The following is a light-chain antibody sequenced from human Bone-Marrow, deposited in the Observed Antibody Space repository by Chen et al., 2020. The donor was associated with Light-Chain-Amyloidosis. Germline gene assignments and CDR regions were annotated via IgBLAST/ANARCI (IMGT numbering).Light chain of an antibody. CDR1: SSAIGRYDY. Sequence: QSALTQPASVSGSPGQAITISCTGTSSAIGRYDYVSWFQQHPGKAPELVIYEVNSRPSGVSDRFSGSKSGTTASLTLSRLQTEDEANYYCAAFTTSKTWVFGGGTKLTVL. J-gene: IGLJ3*02. CDR2: EVN. CDR3: AAFTTSKTWV. V-gene: IGLV2-14*01.